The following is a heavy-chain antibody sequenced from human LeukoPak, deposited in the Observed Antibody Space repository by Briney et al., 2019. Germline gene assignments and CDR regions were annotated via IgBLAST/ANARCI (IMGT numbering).Heavy chain of an antibody. CDR3: ARGSVLIVVVITDFDY. CDR1: GFTFSSYS. V-gene: IGHV3-21*01. J-gene: IGHJ4*02. Sequence: AGGSLRLSCAASGFTFSSYSMNWVRQAPGKGLEWVSSISSSSSYIYYADSVKGRFTISRDNAKNSLYLQMNSLRAEDTAVYYCARGSVLIVVVITDFDYWGQGILVTVSS. D-gene: IGHD3-22*01. CDR2: ISSSSSYI.